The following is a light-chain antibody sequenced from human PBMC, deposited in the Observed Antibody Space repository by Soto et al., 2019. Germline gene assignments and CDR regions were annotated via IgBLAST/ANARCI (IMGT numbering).Light chain of an antibody. CDR3: QSYDSSLSVV. CDR1: SSNIGADYD. J-gene: IGLJ2*01. V-gene: IGLV1-40*01. CDR2: SHS. Sequence: QSVLTQPPSVSGAPGQRVTISCTGSSSNIGADYDVQWYQHLPGTAPKLLIYSHSNRPSGVPDRFSGSKSGTSASLAITGLQAEDEADYYCQSYDSSLSVVFGGGTKLTVL.